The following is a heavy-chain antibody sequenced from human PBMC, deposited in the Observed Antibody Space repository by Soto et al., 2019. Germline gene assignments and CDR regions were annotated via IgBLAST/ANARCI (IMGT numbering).Heavy chain of an antibody. Sequence: QVQLQQWGAGLLKPSETLSLTCAVYRGSFSGYIWTWIRQTPGKGLQWIGQINHSGSANYNPTLKSRNTTSVHPTNSPCSLELSSVTAADTAVYYCARGLISGSHYSGGWYYFDSWGQGTQVTVSS. D-gene: IGHD1-26*01. CDR2: INHSGSA. CDR1: RGSFSGYI. V-gene: IGHV4-34*01. J-gene: IGHJ4*02. CDR3: ARGLISGSHYSGGWYYFDS.